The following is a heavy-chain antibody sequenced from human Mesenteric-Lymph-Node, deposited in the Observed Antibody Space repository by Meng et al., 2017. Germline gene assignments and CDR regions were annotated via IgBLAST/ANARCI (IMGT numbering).Heavy chain of an antibody. Sequence: ASVKVSCKASGYTFTGYYMHWVRQAPGQGLEWMGWINPNSGGTNYAQKFQGRVTITRDTSISTAYMELSRLRSDDTAVYYCARDASMATLVWFDPWGQGTPVTVSS. D-gene: IGHD2/OR15-2a*01. CDR1: GYTFTGYY. V-gene: IGHV1-2*02. CDR2: INPNSGGT. CDR3: ARDASMATLVWFDP. J-gene: IGHJ5*02.